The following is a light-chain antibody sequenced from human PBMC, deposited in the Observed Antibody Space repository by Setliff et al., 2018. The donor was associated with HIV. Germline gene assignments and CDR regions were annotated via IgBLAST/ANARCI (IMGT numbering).Light chain of an antibody. V-gene: IGLV2-14*03. CDR2: NVN. CDR3: YSYTAGTSYV. CDR1: SSDVGGHDY. J-gene: IGLJ1*01. Sequence: QSALTQPASVSGSPGQSITISCTGTSSDVGGHDYVSWYQQLPGKVPKLLIYNVNNRPSGVSNRFSGSKSGNTASLTISGLQAEDEGDYYCYSYTAGTSYVFGGGTKVTVL.